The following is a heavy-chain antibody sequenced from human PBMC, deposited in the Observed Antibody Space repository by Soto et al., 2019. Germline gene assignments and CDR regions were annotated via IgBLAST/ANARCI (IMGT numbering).Heavy chain of an antibody. D-gene: IGHD6-13*01. V-gene: IGHV3-23*01. J-gene: IGHJ4*02. CDR2: ISGGGGST. CDR1: GFTFSNYA. Sequence: PGGSLRLSCAASGFTFSNYAVTWVRQAPGKGLDWVSGISGGGGSTYYADSVQGRFTISRDNSKNTLYLQMSGLRAEDTAVYYCAKDLFAGITTAATNWGQGTLVTVSS. CDR3: AKDLFAGITTAATN.